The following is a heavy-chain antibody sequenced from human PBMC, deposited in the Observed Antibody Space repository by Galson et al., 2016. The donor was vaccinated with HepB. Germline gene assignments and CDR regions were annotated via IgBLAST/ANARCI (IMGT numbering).Heavy chain of an antibody. V-gene: IGHV3-23*01. CDR1: GFVFSNFG. D-gene: IGHD3-9*01. Sequence: SLRLSCAASGFVFSNFGLRWVRQAPGKGLEWVASISPRRTTYYSDSVQGRFTIPRDNSKNTLYLQMNGLRAEDTAVYYCAKERLVRRIFDHWGQGTLLTVSS. J-gene: IGHJ4*02. CDR2: ISPRRTT. CDR3: AKERLVRRIFDH.